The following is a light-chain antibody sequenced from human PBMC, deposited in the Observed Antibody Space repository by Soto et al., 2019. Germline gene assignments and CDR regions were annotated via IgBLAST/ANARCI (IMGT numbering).Light chain of an antibody. V-gene: IGKV3-15*01. CDR2: GAS. J-gene: IGKJ5*01. CDR1: QSVSST. CDR3: QQYNNWPIT. Sequence: EIAMTHSPATLSVSPGERATLSCRASQSVSSTLAWYQQKPGQAPRLLIYGASTRATGIPARFSGSGSGTEFTLTISSLQSEDFAVYYCQQYNNWPITFGQRTRLEIK.